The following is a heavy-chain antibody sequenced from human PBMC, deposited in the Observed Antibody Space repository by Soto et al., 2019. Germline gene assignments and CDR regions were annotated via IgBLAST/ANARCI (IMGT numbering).Heavy chain of an antibody. CDR1: GGTFSSYA. CDR2: IIPIFGTA. V-gene: IGHV1-69*13. CDR3: ARSGYSGYDPRFGAGSGWFNQLPNWFDP. Sequence: ASVKVSCKASGGTFSSYAISWVRQAPGQGLEWMGGIIPIFGTANYAQKFQGRATITADESTSTAYMELSSLRSEDTAVYYCARSGYSGYDPRFGAGSGWFNQLPNWFDPWGQGTLVTVSS. D-gene: IGHD5-12*01. J-gene: IGHJ5*02.